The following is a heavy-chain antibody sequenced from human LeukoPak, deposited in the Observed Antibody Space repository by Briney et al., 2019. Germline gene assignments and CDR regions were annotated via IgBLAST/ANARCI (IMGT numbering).Heavy chain of an antibody. CDR3: ARHTLVGARNAFDI. J-gene: IGHJ3*02. V-gene: IGHV4-59*08. Sequence: SETLSLTCNVSGGSISSYYWSWIRQPPGKGLEWIGYMYYSGNTNYNPSLKSRVTTSVDSSKNLFSLKLSSVTAADTAVYYCARHTLVGARNAFDIWGQGTMVTVSS. CDR2: MYYSGNT. CDR1: GGSISSYY. D-gene: IGHD1-26*01.